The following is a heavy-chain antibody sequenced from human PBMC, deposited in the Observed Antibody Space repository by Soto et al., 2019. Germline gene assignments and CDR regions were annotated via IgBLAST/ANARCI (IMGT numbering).Heavy chain of an antibody. J-gene: IGHJ4*02. CDR1: GGSISVYY. CDR3: ARGVGSSPPRY. D-gene: IGHD1-26*01. V-gene: IGHV4-59*01. CDR2: SYDSGSP. Sequence: SETLSLTCTISGGSISVYYWSWIRQPPGQALEWIGYSYDSGSPYYNPSLRSRVIISADTSKNQISLKLTSATAADTAVYYCARGVGSSPPRYWGRGTLVTVSS.